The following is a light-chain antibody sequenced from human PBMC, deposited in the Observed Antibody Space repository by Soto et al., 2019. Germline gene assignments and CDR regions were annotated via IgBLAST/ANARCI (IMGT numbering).Light chain of an antibody. CDR3: QQYNTYPS. CDR2: KAS. J-gene: IGKJ1*01. CDR1: QSINDW. Sequence: DTQMTQSPSTLSASVGDRVTITCRASQSINDWLAWYQQKPGKAPKLLIFKASSLESEVPPRFSGSGSGTEFTLTIGSLQPDDVPTYYCQQYNTYPSFGQGTKVEIK. V-gene: IGKV1-5*03.